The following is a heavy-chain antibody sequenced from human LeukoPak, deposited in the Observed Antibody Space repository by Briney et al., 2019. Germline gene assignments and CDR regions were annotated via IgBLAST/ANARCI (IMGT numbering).Heavy chain of an antibody. D-gene: IGHD3-9*01. Sequence: SETLSLTCAVYGGSFSGYYWSWLRQPPGKGLEWIGEINHSGSTNYNPSLKSRVTISVDTSKNQFSLKLSSVTAADTAVYYCARGDVAGLRDILTGSYWFDPWGQGTLVTVSS. CDR2: INHSGST. V-gene: IGHV4-34*01. CDR1: GGSFSGYY. J-gene: IGHJ5*02. CDR3: ARGDVAGLRDILTGSYWFDP.